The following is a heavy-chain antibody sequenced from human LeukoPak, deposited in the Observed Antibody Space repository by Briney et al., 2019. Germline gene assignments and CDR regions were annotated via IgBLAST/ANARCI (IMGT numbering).Heavy chain of an antibody. CDR2: ISYDGSNK. CDR1: GFTFSSYG. Sequence: PGRSLRLPCAASGFTFSSYGMHWVRQAPGKGLEWVAVISYDGSNKYYADSVKGRFTISRDNSKNTLYLQMNSLRAEDTAVYYCLSGYSSSWYLLDYWGQGTLVTVSS. CDR3: LSGYSSSWYLLDY. J-gene: IGHJ4*02. D-gene: IGHD6-13*01. V-gene: IGHV3-30*03.